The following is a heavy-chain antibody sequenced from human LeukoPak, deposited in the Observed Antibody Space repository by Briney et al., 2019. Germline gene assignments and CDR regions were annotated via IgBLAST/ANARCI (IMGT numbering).Heavy chain of an antibody. Sequence: GGSLRLSCAASGFTFSTYWMSWVRQAPGKGLEWVALIKEVDSDTYYMDSVRGRFTIFRDNADNSLYLQMNSLRGDDTAVYYCATRRGGNWGQGTLVTVSS. J-gene: IGHJ4*02. CDR2: IKEVDSDT. CDR3: ATRRGGN. CDR1: GFTFSTYW. V-gene: IGHV3-7*01.